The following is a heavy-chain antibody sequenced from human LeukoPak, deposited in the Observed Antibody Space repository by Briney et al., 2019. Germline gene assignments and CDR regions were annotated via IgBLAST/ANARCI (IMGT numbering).Heavy chain of an antibody. D-gene: IGHD3-22*01. CDR1: GFTFSSYS. Sequence: GGSLRLSCAASGFTFSSYSKNWVRQAPGPGLERVSSISSSSSYIYYADSVKGRFTISRDNAKNSLYLQMNSLRAEDTAVYYCARDPRDSSGYYPNWGQGTLVTVSS. J-gene: IGHJ4*02. CDR3: ARDPRDSSGYYPN. CDR2: ISSSSSYI. V-gene: IGHV3-21*01.